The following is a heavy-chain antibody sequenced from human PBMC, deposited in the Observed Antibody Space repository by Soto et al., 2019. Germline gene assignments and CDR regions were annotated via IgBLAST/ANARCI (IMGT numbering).Heavy chain of an antibody. J-gene: IGHJ6*02. CDR2: INPSGGST. CDR1: GYTFTSYY. D-gene: IGHD6-13*01. Sequence: ASVKVSCKASGYTFTSYYMHWVRQAPGQGLEWMGIINPSGGSTSYAQKFQGRVTMTRDTSTSTVYMELSSLRSEDTAVYYCARENGSGKHQLAKYYHYGMDVSGQGTQVTVYS. V-gene: IGHV1-46*01. CDR3: ARENGSGKHQLAKYYHYGMDV.